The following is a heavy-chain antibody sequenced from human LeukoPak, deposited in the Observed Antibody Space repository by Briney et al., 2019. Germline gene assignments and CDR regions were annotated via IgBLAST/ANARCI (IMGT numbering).Heavy chain of an antibody. Sequence: PGGSLRLSCAASGFTFSSYSMNWVRQAPGKGLEWVSSISSSSSYIYYADSVKGRFTISRDNAKNSLYLQMNSLRAEDTAVYYCARITYCSSTSCYGGAYYYYYYMDVLGKGTTVTVSS. V-gene: IGHV3-21*01. CDR1: GFTFSSYS. CDR3: ARITYCSSTSCYGGAYYYYYYMDV. J-gene: IGHJ6*03. CDR2: ISSSSSYI. D-gene: IGHD2-2*01.